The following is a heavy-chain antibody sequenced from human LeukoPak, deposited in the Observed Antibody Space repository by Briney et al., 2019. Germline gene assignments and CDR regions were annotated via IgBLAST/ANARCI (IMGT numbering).Heavy chain of an antibody. Sequence: GGSLRLSCAASGFTFSSYALSWVRQAPGKGLEWVSALSGGGGSTFYADSVKGRFTISRDDSTNTLYLQMNSLKSEDTAVYYCTTYGSGRKFDYWGQGILVTVSS. CDR2: LSGGGGST. D-gene: IGHD3-10*01. CDR3: TTYGSGRKFDY. J-gene: IGHJ4*02. V-gene: IGHV3-23*01. CDR1: GFTFSSYA.